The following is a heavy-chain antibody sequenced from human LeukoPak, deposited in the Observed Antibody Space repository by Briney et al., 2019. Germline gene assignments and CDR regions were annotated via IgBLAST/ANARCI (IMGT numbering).Heavy chain of an antibody. V-gene: IGHV1-18*01. CDR3: AREDSSGYYFDY. Sequence: ASVKVSCKASGYTFTSYGISWVRQAPGQGLEWMGWISAYNGNTNYAQKVQGRVSMTTDTSTSTAYMELRSLRSDDTAVYYCAREDSSGYYFDYWGQGTLSPSPQ. D-gene: IGHD3-22*01. J-gene: IGHJ4*02. CDR2: ISAYNGNT. CDR1: GYTFTSYG.